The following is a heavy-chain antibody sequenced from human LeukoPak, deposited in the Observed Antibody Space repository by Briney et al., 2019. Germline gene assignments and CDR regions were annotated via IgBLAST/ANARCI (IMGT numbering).Heavy chain of an antibody. CDR3: AKDPRYFYYYMDV. Sequence: PGGSLILSCAAPVFTFSSYAMSWVRQAPGKGLEWVSAISGSGDSTYYADSVKRRFTISRDNSKNTLYLQMNSLRAEDTAVYYCAKDPRYFYYYMDVWGKGTTVAISS. V-gene: IGHV3-23*01. J-gene: IGHJ6*03. CDR2: ISGSGDST. CDR1: VFTFSSYA.